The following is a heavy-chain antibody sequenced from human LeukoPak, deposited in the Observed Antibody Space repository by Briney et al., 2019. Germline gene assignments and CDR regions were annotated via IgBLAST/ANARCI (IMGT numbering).Heavy chain of an antibody. D-gene: IGHD3-10*01. V-gene: IGHV1-8*02. CDR1: GYTFTSYY. Sequence: ASVKVSCKASGYTFTSYYMHWVRQATGQGLEWMGGMNPNSGNTGYAQKFQGRVTMTRNTSISTAYMELSSLRSEDTAVYYCARVPSGSYGRRWFDPWGQGTLVTVSS. CDR3: ARVPSGSYGRRWFDP. CDR2: MNPNSGNT. J-gene: IGHJ5*02.